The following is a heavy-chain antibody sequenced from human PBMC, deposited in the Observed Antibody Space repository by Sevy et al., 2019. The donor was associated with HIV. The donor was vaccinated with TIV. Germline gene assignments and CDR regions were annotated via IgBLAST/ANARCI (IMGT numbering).Heavy chain of an antibody. Sequence: GGSLRLSCAASALTFTRYAFHWVRQAPGKGPEWLGVISYEGSNIYYGPSVKGRFTISRDNSKNTLYLQMNDMRTEDMAWYYYPQDLHPPGPVRGTNFDYWGRGTLVTVSS. CDR2: ISYEGSNI. CDR3: PQDLHPPGPVRGTNFDY. CDR1: ALTFTRYA. J-gene: IGHJ4*02. D-gene: IGHD1-1*01. V-gene: IGHV3-30*18.